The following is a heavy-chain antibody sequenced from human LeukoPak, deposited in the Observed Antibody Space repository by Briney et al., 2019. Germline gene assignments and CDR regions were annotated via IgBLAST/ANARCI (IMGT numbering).Heavy chain of an antibody. CDR2: IYSGGST. CDR3: ATKRYSVTYPDLDN. V-gene: IGHV3-66*01. CDR1: GFTVSSNY. Sequence: GGSLRLSCAASGFTVSSNYMSWVRQAPGKGLEWVSVIYSGGSTYYADSVKGRFTISRDNSKNTLYLQMNSLRAEDTAVYYCATKRYSVTYPDLDNWGQGTLVTVSS. D-gene: IGHD1-26*01. J-gene: IGHJ4*02.